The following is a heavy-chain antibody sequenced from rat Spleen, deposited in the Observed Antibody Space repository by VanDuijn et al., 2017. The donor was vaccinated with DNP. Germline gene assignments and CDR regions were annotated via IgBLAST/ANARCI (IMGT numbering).Heavy chain of an antibody. CDR3: ARLGTTVDYAMDA. Sequence: EVQLVESGGDLVQPGRSLKLSCVASGFTFNNYWMTWIRQVPGKGLEWVASITSSGGSTYYPDSVKGRFTISRDNAKNTLYLQMTSLRSEDTALYYCARLGTTVDYAMDAWGQGTSVTVSS. D-gene: IGHD1-1*01. J-gene: IGHJ4*01. CDR1: GFTFNNYW. CDR2: ITSSGGST. V-gene: IGHV5-31*01.